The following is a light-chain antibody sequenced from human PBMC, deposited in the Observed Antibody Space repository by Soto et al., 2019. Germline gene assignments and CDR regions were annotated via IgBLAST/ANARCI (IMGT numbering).Light chain of an antibody. CDR2: GAS. CDR1: QSVSSN. J-gene: IGKJ4*01. Sequence: EIVMTQSPATLSVSPGERATLSCRASQSVSSNLAWYQHKPGQPPRLLIYGASTRATGIPARLNGSGSGTEVTLTISSLRSEDFAVYDCQQYNNWTPLIFGGGTKVEIK. V-gene: IGKV3-15*01. CDR3: QQYNNWTPLI.